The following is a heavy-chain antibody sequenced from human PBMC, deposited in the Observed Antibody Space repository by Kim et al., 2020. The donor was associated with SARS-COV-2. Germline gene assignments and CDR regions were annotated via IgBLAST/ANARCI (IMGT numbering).Heavy chain of an antibody. D-gene: IGHD3-10*01. CDR2: INHTGST. Sequence: SETLSLTCALYGGSFSGYYWNWIRQPPGKGLEWIGEINHTGSTNYNPSLKSRVTISVDTSKNQFSLKLSSVTAADRAVYYGARSQYYFGSGIDYLGQGTL. CDR1: GGSFSGYY. J-gene: IGHJ4*02. CDR3: ARSQYYFGSGIDY. V-gene: IGHV4-34*01.